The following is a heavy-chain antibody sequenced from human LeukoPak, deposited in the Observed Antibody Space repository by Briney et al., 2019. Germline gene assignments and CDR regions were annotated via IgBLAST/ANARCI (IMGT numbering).Heavy chain of an antibody. V-gene: IGHV3-30*02. CDR3: AKAYSGSYYGMGLDC. Sequence: AGSLRLSCAASGVTFSSSEMHWVRQAPGKGLEGVAFIRYDGSNKYYADSVKGRFTISRDNSKNTLYLQMNSLRDEDTAVYYCAKAYSGSYYGMGLDCWGQGTLVTVSS. CDR1: GVTFSSSE. J-gene: IGHJ4*02. CDR2: IRYDGSNK. D-gene: IGHD1-26*01.